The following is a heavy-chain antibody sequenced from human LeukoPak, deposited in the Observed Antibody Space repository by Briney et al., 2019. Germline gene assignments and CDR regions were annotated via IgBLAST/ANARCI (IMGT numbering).Heavy chain of an antibody. CDR1: GYTFTSYG. V-gene: IGHV1-18*01. CDR2: ISAYNGNT. D-gene: IGHD2-8*01. CDR3: ARIGASGGFNGVFDF. J-gene: IGHJ4*02. Sequence: AASVKVSCKASGYTFTSYGISWVRQAPGQGLEWMGWISAYNGNTNYAQKLQGRVTMTTDTSTSTAYMELRSLRSDDTAVYYCARIGASGGFNGVFDFWGQGTLVTVSS.